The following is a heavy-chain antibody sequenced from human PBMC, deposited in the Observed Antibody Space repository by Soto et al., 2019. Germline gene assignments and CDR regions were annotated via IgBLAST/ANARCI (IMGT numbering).Heavy chain of an antibody. J-gene: IGHJ6*02. V-gene: IGHV4-39*01. D-gene: IGHD3-3*01. CDR3: ASETFDRRSRVWSGYYYYYGMDV. CDR2: IYYSGST. CDR1: GGSISSSSYY. Sequence: SETLSLTCTVSGGSISSSSYYWGWIRQPPGKGLEWIGSIYYSGSTYYNPSLKSRVTISVDTSKNQFSLKLSSVTAADTAVYYCASETFDRRSRVWSGYYYYYGMDVWGQGTTVTVS.